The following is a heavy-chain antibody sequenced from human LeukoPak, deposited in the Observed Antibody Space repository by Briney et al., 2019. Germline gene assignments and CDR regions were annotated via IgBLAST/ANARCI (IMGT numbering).Heavy chain of an antibody. D-gene: IGHD1-26*01. V-gene: IGHV3-9*03. Sequence: PGGSLRLSCAASGFTFDDYGMHWVRQAPGKGLEWVSGISWNSGSIRYADSVKGRFTISRDNAKHSLCLQMNSMKAEDMALYYCAKGPSGSYGYYFDYWGQGTLVTVSS. J-gene: IGHJ4*02. CDR2: ISWNSGSI. CDR1: GFTFDDYG. CDR3: AKGPSGSYGYYFDY.